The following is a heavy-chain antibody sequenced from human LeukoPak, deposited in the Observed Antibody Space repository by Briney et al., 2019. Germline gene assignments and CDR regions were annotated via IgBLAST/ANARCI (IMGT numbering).Heavy chain of an antibody. V-gene: IGHV3-30*03. CDR3: ARVDDLDAFDM. CDR2: ISDDGSNK. D-gene: IGHD2-2*03. Sequence: GGSLRLSCAASGFTFSDYYMSWIRQAPGKGLEWVAVISDDGSNKYYADSVKGRFTISRDNSKNTLYLQMNSLRAEDTAVYYCARVDDLDAFDMWGQGTMVTVSS. CDR1: GFTFSDYY. J-gene: IGHJ3*02.